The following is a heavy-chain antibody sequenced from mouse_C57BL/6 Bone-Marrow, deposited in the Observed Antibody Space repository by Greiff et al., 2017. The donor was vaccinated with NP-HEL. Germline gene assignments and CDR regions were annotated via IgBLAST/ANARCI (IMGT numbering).Heavy chain of an antibody. Sequence: VHVKQSGAELVRPGASVKLSCTASGFNIKDDYMHWVKQRPEQGLEWIGWIDPENGDTEYASKFQGKATITADTSSNTAYLQLSSLTSEDTAVYYCTTPLGYFDYWGQGTTLTVSS. D-gene: IGHD4-1*01. CDR3: TTPLGYFDY. V-gene: IGHV14-4*01. J-gene: IGHJ2*01. CDR1: GFNIKDDY. CDR2: IDPENGDT.